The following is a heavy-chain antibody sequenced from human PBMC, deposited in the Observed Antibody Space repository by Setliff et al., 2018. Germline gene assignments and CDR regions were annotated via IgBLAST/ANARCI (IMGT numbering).Heavy chain of an antibody. CDR1: GFTFSTHS. Sequence: SLKISCAASGFTFSTHSMNWVRQAPGKGLEWVSSISRSSTYIYYADSMKGRFTISRDSAKNSLYLQMNSLRAEDTAVYYCASAGHSGSWFPFDAFHIWGQGTMVTVSS. CDR2: ISRSSTYI. V-gene: IGHV3-21*01. CDR3: ASAGHSGSWFPFDAFHI. J-gene: IGHJ3*02. D-gene: IGHD6-13*01.